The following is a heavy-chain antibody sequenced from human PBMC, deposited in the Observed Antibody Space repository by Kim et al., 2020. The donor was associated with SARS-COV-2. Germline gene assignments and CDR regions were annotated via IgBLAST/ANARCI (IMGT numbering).Heavy chain of an antibody. CDR3: ARGTTVTTLFYCYYGMDV. Sequence: SETLSLTCAVYGGSFSGYYWTWIRQPPGKGLEWIGEINHSGSTNYNPSLKSRVTISVDTSKNQFSLKLSSVTAADTAVYSCARGTTVTTLFYCYYGMDVWGQGTTLTVSS. CDR2: INHSGST. V-gene: IGHV4-34*01. CDR1: GGSFSGYY. J-gene: IGHJ6*02. D-gene: IGHD4-17*01.